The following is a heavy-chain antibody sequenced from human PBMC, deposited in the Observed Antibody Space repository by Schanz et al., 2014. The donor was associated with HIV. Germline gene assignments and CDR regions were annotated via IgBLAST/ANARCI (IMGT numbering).Heavy chain of an antibody. J-gene: IGHJ4*02. CDR1: GSFGGTW. V-gene: IGHV4-34*02. CDR3: ARATTRTFHPTYYFDS. CDR2: INHNGDP. Sequence: QVQLQQWGAGLLKPSETLSLTCAVYGSFGGTWWNWLRQPPGKGLEWIGDINHNGDPRYNASLKSRVTISVALPKRHFSLKLKSVTAADTAVYFWARATTRTFHPTYYFDSWGQGTLVTVSS. D-gene: IGHD5-12*01.